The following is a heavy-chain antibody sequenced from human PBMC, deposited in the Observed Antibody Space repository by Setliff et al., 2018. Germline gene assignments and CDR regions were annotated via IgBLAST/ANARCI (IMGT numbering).Heavy chain of an antibody. CDR2: INHSGNT. D-gene: IGHD3-22*01. V-gene: IGHV4-34*01. CDR1: SGSFSGYY. Sequence: PSETLSLTCAVYSGSFSGYYWSWIRQPPGKGLEWIGEINHSGNTNYNPSLKSRVTISVDTSKNQISLKLSSATAADTAVYYCARGHPLSDSSGYYYAYWGQGTLVTVSS. J-gene: IGHJ4*02. CDR3: ARGHPLSDSSGYYYAY.